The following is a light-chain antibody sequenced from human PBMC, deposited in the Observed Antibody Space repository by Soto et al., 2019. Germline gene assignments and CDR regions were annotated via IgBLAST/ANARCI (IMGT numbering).Light chain of an antibody. CDR3: GAWDISLSAVV. CDR2: DND. Sequence: QSALTQPPSVSAAPGQRATISCSGSTSNIGNTFVSWYQQLPGAAPKLLIYDNDKRPSGTPDRFSGSKSGTSATLAITGLQTRDEAVYHCGAWDISLSAVVFGGGTKLTVL. V-gene: IGLV1-51*01. CDR1: TSNIGNTF. J-gene: IGLJ2*01.